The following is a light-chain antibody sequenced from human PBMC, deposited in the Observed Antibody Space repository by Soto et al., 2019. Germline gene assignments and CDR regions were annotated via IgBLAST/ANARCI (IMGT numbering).Light chain of an antibody. V-gene: IGLV2-14*01. CDR2: EVS. Sequence: QSVLTQPASVSGSPGQSITISCTGTSSDIGSYNFVSWYQQYPGKAPKVIIYEVSNRPSGVSNRFSGSKSGNTASLTISGLQTEDEADYYCSSYTTGTTKFGGGTKLTVL. CDR1: SSDIGSYNF. CDR3: SSYTTGTTK. J-gene: IGLJ3*02.